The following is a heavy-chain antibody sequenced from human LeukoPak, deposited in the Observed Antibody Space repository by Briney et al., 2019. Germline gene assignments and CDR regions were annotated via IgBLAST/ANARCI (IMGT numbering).Heavy chain of an antibody. Sequence: GGSLRLSCAASGFTFSSYGMSWVRQAPGKGLEWVSAISGSGGSTYYADSVKGRFTISRDNSKNTLYLQMNSLRAEDTAVYYCAKDSYFDWLLLLDYWGQGTLVTVSS. CDR2: ISGSGGST. D-gene: IGHD3-9*01. J-gene: IGHJ4*02. V-gene: IGHV3-23*01. CDR1: GFTFSSYG. CDR3: AKDSYFDWLLLLDY.